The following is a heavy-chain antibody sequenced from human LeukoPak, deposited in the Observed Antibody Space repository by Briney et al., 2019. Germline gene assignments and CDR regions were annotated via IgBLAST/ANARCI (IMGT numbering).Heavy chain of an antibody. CDR1: GFTFSSYG. J-gene: IGHJ4*02. CDR3: AKVLVGATVFDY. D-gene: IGHD1-26*01. CDR2: ISGSGGST. Sequence: GGSLRLSCAASGFTFSSYGMSWVRQAPGKGLEWVSAISGSGGSTYYADSVKGRFTISRDNSKNTLYLQMNGLRAEDTAVYYCAKVLVGATVFDYWGQGTLVTVSS. V-gene: IGHV3-23*01.